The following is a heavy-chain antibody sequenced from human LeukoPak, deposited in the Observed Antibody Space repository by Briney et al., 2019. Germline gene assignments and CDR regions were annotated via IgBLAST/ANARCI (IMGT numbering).Heavy chain of an antibody. J-gene: IGHJ3*02. D-gene: IGHD3-22*01. Sequence: PSQTLSLTCTVSGDSICSVDYYWSSIRQPPGKGLEWIGRISSSSSTNYNPSLKSRVTISVDTSNNQFSLKLSSVTAADTAVDFCARGPYCYVSSGAFDIWGQGTMVTVSS. CDR1: GDSICSVDYY. V-gene: IGHV4-61*02. CDR3: ARGPYCYVSSGAFDI. CDR2: ISSSSST.